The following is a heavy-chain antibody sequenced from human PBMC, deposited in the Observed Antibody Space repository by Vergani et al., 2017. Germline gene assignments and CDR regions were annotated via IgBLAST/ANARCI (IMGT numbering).Heavy chain of an antibody. CDR3: AKXLHEYSSRSMRRSGYFDL. Sequence: EVQLVESGGGLVQPGRSLRLSCAASGFPFDDYAMHWVRQAPGKGLEGVSGFSRNSGSIGYADSVKGGFTISRDNANKTRYLQMNSLRAEDTALYYCAKXLHEYSSRSMRRSGYFDLWGRGTLVTVSS. D-gene: IGHD6-13*01. CDR1: GFPFDDYA. J-gene: IGHJ2*01. V-gene: IGHV3-9*01. CDR2: FSRNSGSI.